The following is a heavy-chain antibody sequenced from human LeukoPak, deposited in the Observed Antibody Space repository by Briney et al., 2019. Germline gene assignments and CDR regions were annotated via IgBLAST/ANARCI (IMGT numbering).Heavy chain of an antibody. CDR2: ISYDGSNK. V-gene: IGHV3-30*18. CDR1: GFSFSSFG. Sequence: GKSLRLSCAASGFSFSSFGMHWVRQAPGKGLEWVAVISYDGSNKYYADSVKGRFTISRDNSKNTLYLQMNSLRAEDTAVYYCAKVQRRDFDMNFDSWGQGTLVTVSS. D-gene: IGHD3-9*01. CDR3: AKVQRRDFDMNFDS. J-gene: IGHJ4*02.